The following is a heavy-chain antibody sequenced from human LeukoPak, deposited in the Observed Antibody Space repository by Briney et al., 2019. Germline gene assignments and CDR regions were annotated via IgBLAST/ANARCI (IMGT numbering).Heavy chain of an antibody. CDR2: IKEDESEK. Sequence: GGSLRLSCTASGFTFSAYWMFWVRQAPGKGLEWVANIKEDESEKYYVDSVKGRFTISRDNAKNSLYLQMNSLRVEDTAVYYCVRGNPFGEYWGQGTLVTVSA. CDR1: GFTFSAYW. J-gene: IGHJ4*02. V-gene: IGHV3-7*03. D-gene: IGHD3-16*01. CDR3: VRGNPFGEY.